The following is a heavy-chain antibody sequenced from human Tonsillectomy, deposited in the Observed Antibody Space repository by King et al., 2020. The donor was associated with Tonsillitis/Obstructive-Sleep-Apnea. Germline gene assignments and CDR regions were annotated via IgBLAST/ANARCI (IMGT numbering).Heavy chain of an antibody. J-gene: IGHJ6*02. V-gene: IGHV5-51*03. CDR2: IYPGDSDS. D-gene: IGHD2/OR15-2a*01. CDR3: ERSFSRFYAMDV. CDR1: GYSFTTYW. Sequence: QLVQSGAEVKKPGESLKISCKGSGYSFTTYWIGWVRQMPGKGLEWMGIIYPGDSDSRYSPSFQGQVTISVDRSFTTAYLQWSSLKASDTAIYYCERSFSRFYAMDVWGQGTTVTVSS.